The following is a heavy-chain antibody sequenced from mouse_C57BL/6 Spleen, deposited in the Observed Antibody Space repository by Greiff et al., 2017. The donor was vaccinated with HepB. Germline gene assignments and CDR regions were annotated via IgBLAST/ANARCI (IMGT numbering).Heavy chain of an antibody. J-gene: IGHJ3*01. V-gene: IGHV5-4*01. CDR2: ISDGGSYT. D-gene: IGHD2-4*01. CDR3: ARSPNDYDEDSFAY. Sequence: EVQLVESGGGLVKPGGSLKLSCAASGFTFSSYAMSWVRQTPEKRLEWVATISDGGSYTYYPDNVKGRFTISRDNAKNNLYLQMSHLKSEDTAMYYCARSPNDYDEDSFAYWGQGTLVTVSA. CDR1: GFTFSSYA.